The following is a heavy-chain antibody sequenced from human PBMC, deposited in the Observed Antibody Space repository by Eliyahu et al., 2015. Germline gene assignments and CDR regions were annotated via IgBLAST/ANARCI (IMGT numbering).Heavy chain of an antibody. J-gene: IGHJ4*02. D-gene: IGHD1-26*01. CDR1: GGSVSSGSYY. Sequence: QVQLQESGPGLVKPSETLSLXCTVSGGSVSSGSYYWSWIRQPPGKGLEWIGYIYYSGSTNYNPSLKSRVTISVDTSKNQFSLKLSSVTAADTAVYYCAREQMLWELYYFDYWGQGTLVTVSS. V-gene: IGHV4-61*01. CDR3: AREQMLWELYYFDY. CDR2: IYYSGST.